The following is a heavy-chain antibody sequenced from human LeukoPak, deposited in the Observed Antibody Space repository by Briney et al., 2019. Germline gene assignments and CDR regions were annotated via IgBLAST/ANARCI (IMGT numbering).Heavy chain of an antibody. D-gene: IGHD4-11*01. V-gene: IGHV4-34*01. J-gene: IGHJ3*02. CDR1: GGSFSGYY. CDR3: ARSRLPSTLGAFDI. Sequence: PSETLSLTCAVYGGSFSGYYWSWIRQPPGKGLEWIREINHSGSTNYNPSLKSRVTISVDTSKNQFSLKLSSVTAADTAVYYCARSRLPSTLGAFDIWGQGTMVTVSS. CDR2: INHSGST.